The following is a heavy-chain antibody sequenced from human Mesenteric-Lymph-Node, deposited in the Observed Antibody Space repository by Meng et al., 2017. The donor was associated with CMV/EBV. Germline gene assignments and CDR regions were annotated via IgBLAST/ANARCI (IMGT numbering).Heavy chain of an antibody. V-gene: IGHV4-38-2*02. D-gene: IGHD3-16*01. CDR3: ARVFYAGPRSLSFDP. CDR1: GYSISSGYY. J-gene: IGHJ5*02. CDR2: IYHSGST. Sequence: GSLRLSCTVSGYSISSGYYWGWIRQPPGKGLEWIGSIYHSGSTYYNPSLKSRVTISVDTSKNQFSLKLSSVTAADTAVYYCARVFYAGPRSLSFDPWGQGTLVTVSS.